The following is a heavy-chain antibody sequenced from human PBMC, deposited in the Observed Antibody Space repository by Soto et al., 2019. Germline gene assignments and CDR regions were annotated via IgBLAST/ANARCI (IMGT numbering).Heavy chain of an antibody. D-gene: IGHD3-3*01. V-gene: IGHV3-49*04. CDR1: GFTFGDYA. CDR3: TRGEYDFWSGPLFDY. J-gene: IGHJ4*02. CDR2: IRSKAYGGTT. Sequence: GGSLRLSCTASGFTFGDYAMSWVRQAPGKGLEWVGFIRSKAYGGTTEYAASVKGRFTISRDDSKSIAYLQMNSLKTEDTAVYYCTRGEYDFWSGPLFDYWGQGTLVTVSS.